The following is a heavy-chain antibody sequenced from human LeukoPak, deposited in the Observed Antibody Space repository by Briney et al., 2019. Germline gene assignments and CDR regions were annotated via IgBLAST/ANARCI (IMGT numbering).Heavy chain of an antibody. D-gene: IGHD3-22*01. V-gene: IGHV1-69*04. J-gene: IGHJ4*02. CDR1: GGTFSSYA. CDR2: IIPILGIA. CDR3: ARGAGADYYDSSGPGVLFDY. Sequence: ASVKVSCKASGGTFSSYAISWVRQAPGQGLEWMERIIPILGIANYAQKFQGRVTITADKSTSTAYMELSSLRSEDTAVYYCARGAGADYYDSSGPGVLFDYWGQGTLVTVSS.